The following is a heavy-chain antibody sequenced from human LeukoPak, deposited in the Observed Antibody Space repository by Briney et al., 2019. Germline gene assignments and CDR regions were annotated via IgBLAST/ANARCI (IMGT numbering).Heavy chain of an antibody. J-gene: IGHJ4*02. CDR3: ARFGRDGYNSHYFDY. CDR1: GGSFSRYY. V-gene: IGHV4-34*01. Sequence: SDTQSLTCPVYGGSFSRYYWSWIRQPPGKGLEWIGEINHSGGTNYNPSLQSRVTISVDTSKNQFSLKLSSVTAADTAVYYCARFGRDGYNSHYFDYWGQGTLVTVSS. D-gene: IGHD5-24*01. CDR2: INHSGGT.